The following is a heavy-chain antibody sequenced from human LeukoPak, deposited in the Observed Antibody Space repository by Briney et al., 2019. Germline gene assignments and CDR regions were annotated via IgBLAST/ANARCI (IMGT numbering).Heavy chain of an antibody. D-gene: IGHD5-18*01. V-gene: IGHV3-23*01. CDR3: ARGRGYSYGTDY. CDR2: ISGSGGST. Sequence: PGGSLRLSCAASGFTFSSYAMSWVRQARGKGLEWVSAISGSGGSTYYADSVKGRFTISRDNAKNSLYLQMNSLRAEDTAVYYCARGRGYSYGTDYWGQGTLITVSS. CDR1: GFTFSSYA. J-gene: IGHJ4*02.